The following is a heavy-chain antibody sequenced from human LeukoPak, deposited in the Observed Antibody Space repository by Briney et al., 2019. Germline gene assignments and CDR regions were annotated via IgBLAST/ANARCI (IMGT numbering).Heavy chain of an antibody. CDR1: GGSFSGYY. Sequence: SETLSLNCAVYGGSFSGYYWSWIRQPPGKGPEWIGEINHSGSTNHNPSLKSRVTISVDASKNQFSLKLSSVTAADTSVYYCARAGGRVGSSLDFDYWGQETPVTVSS. CDR3: ARAGGRVGSSLDFDY. J-gene: IGHJ4*02. CDR2: INHSGST. V-gene: IGHV4-34*01. D-gene: IGHD6-6*01.